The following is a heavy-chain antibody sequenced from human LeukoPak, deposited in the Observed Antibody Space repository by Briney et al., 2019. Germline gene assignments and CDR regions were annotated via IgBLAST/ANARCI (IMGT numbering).Heavy chain of an antibody. Sequence: ESSLRLSCAASGFTVSSYGMYWVRQARGKGLEWVAVIWYDGSNKYYADSVKGRFTISRDNSKNTLYLQMNSLRAEDTAVYYCARDVEFDYWGQGTLVTVSS. CDR2: IWYDGSNK. D-gene: IGHD5-24*01. V-gene: IGHV3-33*01. J-gene: IGHJ4*02. CDR3: ARDVEFDY. CDR1: GFTVSSYG.